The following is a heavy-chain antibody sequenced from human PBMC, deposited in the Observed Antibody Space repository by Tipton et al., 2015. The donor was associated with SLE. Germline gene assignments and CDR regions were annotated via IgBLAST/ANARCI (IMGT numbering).Heavy chain of an antibody. J-gene: IGHJ5*02. CDR2: IYYDGRT. Sequence: TLSLTCTVSGGSVINSYYYWSWIRQHPGKGLEWIASIYYDGRTEYSPSLKSRLTISVDTSKNQFSLELTSVTAADTAVYYCAREDDSSYGNWFDPWGQGTLVTVSS. CDR3: AREDDSSYGNWFDP. V-gene: IGHV4-31*03. CDR1: GGSVINSYYY. D-gene: IGHD4-11*01.